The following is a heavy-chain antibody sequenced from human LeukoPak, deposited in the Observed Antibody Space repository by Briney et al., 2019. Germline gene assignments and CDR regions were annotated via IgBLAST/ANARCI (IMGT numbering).Heavy chain of an antibody. Sequence: PSETLSLTCAVYGGSFSGYYWSWIRQPPGKGLEWIGYIYYSGSTNYNPSLKSRVTISVDTSKNQISLKLSSVTAADTAVYYCARGEYGEFDYWGQGTLVTVSS. CDR2: IYYSGST. V-gene: IGHV4-59*01. J-gene: IGHJ4*02. CDR3: ARGEYGEFDY. CDR1: GGSFSGYY. D-gene: IGHD3-10*01.